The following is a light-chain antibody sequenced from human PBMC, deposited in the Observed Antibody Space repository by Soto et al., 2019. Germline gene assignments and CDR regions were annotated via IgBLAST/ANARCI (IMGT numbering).Light chain of an antibody. CDR2: GAS. CDR3: QQYDNWPSVT. Sequence: EIVLTQSPATLSLFPGERATLSCRASQSVTSSLAWYQQKPGQAPRLLIYGASTRATGIPATFSGSGSGTEFTLTISSLQSEDFAIYYCQQYDNWPSVTFGGGTKVDIK. CDR1: QSVTSS. J-gene: IGKJ4*01. V-gene: IGKV3-15*01.